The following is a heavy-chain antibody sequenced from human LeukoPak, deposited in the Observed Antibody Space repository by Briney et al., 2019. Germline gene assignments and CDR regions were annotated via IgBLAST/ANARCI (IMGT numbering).Heavy chain of an antibody. V-gene: IGHV1-8*02. CDR1: GYTFTSYD. CDR2: MNPNSGNT. J-gene: IGHJ6*03. Sequence: ASVKVSCKASGYTFTSYDINWVRQATGQGLEWMGWMNPNSGNTGYAQKFQGRVTMTRDTSTSTVYMELSSLRSEDTAVYYCARDAIAAAGNYYYYYYMDVWGKGTTVTVSS. D-gene: IGHD6-13*01. CDR3: ARDAIAAAGNYYYYYYMDV.